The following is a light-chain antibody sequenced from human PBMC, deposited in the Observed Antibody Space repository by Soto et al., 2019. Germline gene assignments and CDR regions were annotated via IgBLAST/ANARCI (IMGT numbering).Light chain of an antibody. V-gene: IGLV1-40*01. J-gene: IGLJ3*02. CDR2: SHN. CDR1: TSNIGAGYD. Sequence: QSVLTQPPSVSGAPGQRVTISCTGSTSNIGAGYDAHWYQQLPGTAPRLLISSHNNRPSGAPDRFFGSKSGTSASLTIIGLQAEDEADYYCQSYDSSLSGSGVFGGGTKLTVL. CDR3: QSYDSSLSGSGV.